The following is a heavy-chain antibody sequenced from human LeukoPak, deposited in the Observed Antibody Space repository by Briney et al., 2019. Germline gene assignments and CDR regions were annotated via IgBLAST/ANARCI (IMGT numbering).Heavy chain of an antibody. D-gene: IGHD5-12*01. CDR2: TRNKPKGYTT. Sequence: GGSLRLSCAASGFTFSDHYMDWVRQAPGKELEWVGRTRNKPKGYTTEYAASVRGRFTISRDDSKNSLYLQMSSLKTEDTAVYYCTRGATEATRYYYGLDVWGQGTTVTVSS. CDR1: GFTFSDHY. CDR3: TRGATEATRYYYGLDV. J-gene: IGHJ6*02. V-gene: IGHV3-72*01.